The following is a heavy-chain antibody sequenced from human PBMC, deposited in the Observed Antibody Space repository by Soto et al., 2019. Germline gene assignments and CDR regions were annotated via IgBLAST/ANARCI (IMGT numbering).Heavy chain of an antibody. CDR2: IRQSGDRS. J-gene: IGHJ4*02. CDR3: VTAVRTRLDN. CDR1: GFIFSNFA. D-gene: IGHD3-10*01. Sequence: PGVSLRLSCAASGFIFSNFAMYWVRRAPGKGLEWVSSIRQSGDRSSYADSAKGRFTISRDNSKNTLYLQMNGLRLDDTAVYYCVTAVRTRLDNWGPGTLVTVSS. V-gene: IGHV3-23*01.